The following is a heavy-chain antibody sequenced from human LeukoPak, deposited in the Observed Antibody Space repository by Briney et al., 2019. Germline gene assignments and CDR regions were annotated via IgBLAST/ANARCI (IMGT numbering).Heavy chain of an antibody. CDR1: GGSSSGYY. V-gene: IGHV4-34*01. D-gene: IGHD5-12*01. CDR2: INHSGST. Sequence: SETLSLTCAVYGGSSSGYYWSWIRQPPGKGLEWIGEINHSGSTNYNPSLKSRVTISVDTSKNQFSLKLSSVTAADTAVYYCARVHSGYDYFDYWGQGTLVTVSS. CDR3: ARVHSGYDYFDY. J-gene: IGHJ4*02.